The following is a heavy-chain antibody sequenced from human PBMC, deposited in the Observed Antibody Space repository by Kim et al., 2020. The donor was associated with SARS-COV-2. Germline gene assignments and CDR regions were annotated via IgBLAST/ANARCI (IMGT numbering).Heavy chain of an antibody. V-gene: IGHV4-59*08. D-gene: IGHD5-12*01. CDR3: ARLVRGMDV. Sequence: GSTNYNPSLKSRVTISVDTSKNQFSLKLSSVTAADTAVYYCARLVRGMDVWGQGTTVTVSS. CDR2: GST. J-gene: IGHJ6*02.